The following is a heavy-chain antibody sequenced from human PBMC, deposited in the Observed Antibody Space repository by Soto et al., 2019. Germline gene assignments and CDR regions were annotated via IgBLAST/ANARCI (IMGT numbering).Heavy chain of an antibody. D-gene: IGHD4-4*01. J-gene: IGHJ6*02. CDR2: IYPGDSDT. CDR1: GYTFTDYW. CDR3: ERHISNFRYYYYDMDV. Sequence: PGESLKISCKGSGYTFTDYWIGWVRQLPGKGLEWMGIIYPGDSDTRYSPSFQGHVTITVDKSTSTAYLQWNTLKASDTAMYYCERHISNFRYYYYDMDVWGQGTTVTVSS. V-gene: IGHV5-51*01.